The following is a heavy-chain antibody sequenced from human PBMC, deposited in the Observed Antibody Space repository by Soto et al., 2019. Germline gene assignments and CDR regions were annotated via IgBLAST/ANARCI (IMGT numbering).Heavy chain of an antibody. D-gene: IGHD2-15*01. CDR1: GFPFNSYT. CDR3: ARDCSGGSCYPGMDV. J-gene: IGHJ6*02. CDR2: ISSSGYI. V-gene: IGHV3-21*01. Sequence: SLRLSCAASGFPFNSYTINWVRQAPGKRLEWLSSISSSGYIFSTDSVRGRFTISRDNAKNSVYLQINSLRAEDTAVYFCARDCSGGSCYPGMDVWGQGTTVTVSS.